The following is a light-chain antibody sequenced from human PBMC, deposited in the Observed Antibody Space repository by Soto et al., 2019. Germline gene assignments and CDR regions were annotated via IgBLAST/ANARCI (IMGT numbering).Light chain of an antibody. CDR3: QQRKSWPLT. Sequence: EIVLTQSPATLSLSPGERATLSCRASQTINSHLAWYQQKPGQAPRLLIYDASNRATGIPARFSGSGSGTDFTLTISSLEPEEFAVYYCQQRKSWPLTFGGGTKVEIK. V-gene: IGKV3-11*01. CDR1: QTINSH. J-gene: IGKJ4*01. CDR2: DAS.